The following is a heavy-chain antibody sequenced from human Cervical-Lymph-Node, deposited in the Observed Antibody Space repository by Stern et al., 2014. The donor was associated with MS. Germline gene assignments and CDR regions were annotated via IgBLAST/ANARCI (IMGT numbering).Heavy chain of an antibody. D-gene: IGHD5-12*01. CDR3: ARGWSRGGGYDLTGYYYGMDV. Sequence: QVQLVQSGAEVKKPGSSVKVSCKASGGTFSSYAISWVRQAPGQGLEWMGGIIPIFGTANYAQKFQGKVTITADESTSTAYMELSSLRSEDTAVYYCARGWSRGGGYDLTGYYYGMDVWGQGTTVTVSS. CDR2: IIPIFGTA. CDR1: GGTFSSYA. J-gene: IGHJ6*02. V-gene: IGHV1-69*01.